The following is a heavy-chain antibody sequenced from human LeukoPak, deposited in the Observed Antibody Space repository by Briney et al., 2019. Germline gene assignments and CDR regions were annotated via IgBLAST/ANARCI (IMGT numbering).Heavy chain of an antibody. CDR1: GFTFSSYT. CDR3: ARDGYDFWSGSLDY. D-gene: IGHD3-3*01. J-gene: IGHJ4*02. V-gene: IGHV3-48*01. CDR2: IGTSSTI. Sequence: PGGSLRLSCVASGFTFSSYTMNWIRQAPGKGLEWVSHIGTSSTIYYADSVRGRFTISRDNAKNSLYLQVNSLRVEDTAVYYCARDGYDFWSGSLDYWGQGTLVAVSS.